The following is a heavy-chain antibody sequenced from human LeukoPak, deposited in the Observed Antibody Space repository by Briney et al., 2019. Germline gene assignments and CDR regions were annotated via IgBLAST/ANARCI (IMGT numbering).Heavy chain of an antibody. J-gene: IGHJ4*02. CDR2: IYYSGST. CDR1: GGSISSGDYY. CDR3: ARVGSGWYNY. D-gene: IGHD6-19*01. V-gene: IGHV4-30-4*08. Sequence: SETLSLTCTVAGGSISSGDYYWSCIRQPPGKGLEWIGYIYYSGSTYYNPSLKSRVTISVDKSKNQFSLKLSSVTAADTAVYYGARVGSGWYNYWRQGTLVTVSS.